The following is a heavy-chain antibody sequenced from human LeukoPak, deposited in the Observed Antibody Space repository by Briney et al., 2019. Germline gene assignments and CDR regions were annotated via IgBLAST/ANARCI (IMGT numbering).Heavy chain of an antibody. D-gene: IGHD3-22*01. CDR2: IYSGGST. V-gene: IGHV3-66*04. J-gene: IGHJ4*02. Sequence: SGGSLRLSCAASGFTVSSDYMSWVRQAPGKGLEWVSVIYSGGSTYYADSVKGRFTISRDNSKNTLYLQMNSLRAEDTAVYYSARQDYYDSSGYYYDYWGQGTLVTVSS. CDR1: GFTVSSDY. CDR3: ARQDYYDSSGYYYDY.